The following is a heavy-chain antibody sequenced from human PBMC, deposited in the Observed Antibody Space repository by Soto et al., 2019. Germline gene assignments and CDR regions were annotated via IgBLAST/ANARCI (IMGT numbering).Heavy chain of an antibody. D-gene: IGHD2-2*02. CDR2: ISGSGGST. J-gene: IGHJ6*02. V-gene: IGHV3-23*01. Sequence: GGSLRLSCAASGFTFSSYAMSWVRQAPGKGLEWVSAISGSGGSTYYADSVKGRFTISRDNSKNTLYLQMNSLRAEDTAVYYCAKAGDHCSSTSCYTDTAFYGMDAWGQGTTVTVSS. CDR1: GFTFSSYA. CDR3: AKAGDHCSSTSCYTDTAFYGMDA.